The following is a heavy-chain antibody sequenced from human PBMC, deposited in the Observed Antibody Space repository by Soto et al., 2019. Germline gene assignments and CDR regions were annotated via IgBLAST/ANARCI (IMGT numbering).Heavy chain of an antibody. V-gene: IGHV1-45*02. CDR1: GYTFTYCS. CDR2: ITLYNGNT. Sequence: ASVKVSCKASGYTFTYCSLHWLQQAPGQGLERMRWITLYNGNTNYAKKFQGRVTITRDMSLRTVYMELSSLRSEDTAVYYCARSIVVVTALDYWGQGTLVTVSS. J-gene: IGHJ4*02. CDR3: ARSIVVVTALDY. D-gene: IGHD2-21*02.